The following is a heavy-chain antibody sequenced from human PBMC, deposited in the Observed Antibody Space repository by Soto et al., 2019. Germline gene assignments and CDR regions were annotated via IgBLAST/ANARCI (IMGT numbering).Heavy chain of an antibody. D-gene: IGHD3-3*01. CDR2: INHSGST. CDR3: ARAPRMTIFGVVIGGFDY. J-gene: IGHJ4*02. Sequence: QVQLQQWGAGLLKPSETLSLTCAVYGGSFSGYYWSWIRQPPGKGPEWIGEINHSGSTYSTPSLKSLLTISVDTSNNQFALKLSSVTAADTAVYYCARAPRMTIFGVVIGGFDYWGQGTLVNVSS. V-gene: IGHV4-34*01. CDR1: GGSFSGYY.